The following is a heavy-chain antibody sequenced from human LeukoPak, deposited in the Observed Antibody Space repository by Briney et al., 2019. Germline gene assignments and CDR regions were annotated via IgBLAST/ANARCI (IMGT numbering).Heavy chain of an antibody. V-gene: IGHV3-48*03. CDR1: GFTFSSYE. CDR2: ISSSGSTI. Sequence: GGSLRLSCAASGFTFSSYEMNWVRQAPGKGLEWVSYISSSGSTIYYADSVKGRFTISRDNAKNSLYLQTNSLRAEDTAVYYCARGQTYLWFGELLYGTGGAFDIWGQGTMVTVSS. D-gene: IGHD3-10*01. J-gene: IGHJ3*02. CDR3: ARGQTYLWFGELLYGTGGAFDI.